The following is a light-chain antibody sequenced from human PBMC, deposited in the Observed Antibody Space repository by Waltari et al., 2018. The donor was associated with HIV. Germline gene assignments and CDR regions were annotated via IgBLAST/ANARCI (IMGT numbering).Light chain of an antibody. J-gene: IGKJ2*01. CDR3: QQFDDWEYT. CDR2: GTS. V-gene: IGKV3-20*01. Sequence: FLTQSPGSLSLSPGDSVSLSCRASKNVNRDYLAWYQQRSGQPPTLLVSGTSVRAPGVPDRFSGSGSGTVFTLTINRLEPEDFTTYLCQQFDDWEYTFGQGTHL. CDR1: KNVNRDY.